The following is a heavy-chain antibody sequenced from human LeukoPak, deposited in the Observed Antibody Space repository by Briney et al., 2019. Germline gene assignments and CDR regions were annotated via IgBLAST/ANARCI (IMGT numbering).Heavy chain of an antibody. CDR3: ARAIAVAGNPPLY. CDR1: GGTFSSYA. CDR2: INPSGGST. D-gene: IGHD6-19*01. Sequence: ASVKVSCKASGGTFSSYAISWVRQAPGQGLEWMGIINPSGGSTSYAQKFQGRVTMTRDTSTSTVYMELSSLRSEDTAVYYCARAIAVAGNPPLYWGQGTLVTVSS. J-gene: IGHJ4*02. V-gene: IGHV1-46*01.